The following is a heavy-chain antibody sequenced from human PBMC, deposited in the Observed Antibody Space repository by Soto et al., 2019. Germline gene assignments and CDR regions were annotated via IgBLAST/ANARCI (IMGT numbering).Heavy chain of an antibody. CDR3: AKQEYDFWSGYYYYYYYMDV. J-gene: IGHJ6*03. Sequence: GGSLRLSCAASGFTFSSYGMHWVRQAPGKGLEWVAVISYDGSNKYYADSVKGRFTISRDNSKNTLYLQMNSLRAEDTAVYYCAKQEYDFWSGYYYYYYYMDVWGKGTTVTVSS. V-gene: IGHV3-30*18. CDR1: GFTFSSYG. D-gene: IGHD3-3*01. CDR2: ISYDGSNK.